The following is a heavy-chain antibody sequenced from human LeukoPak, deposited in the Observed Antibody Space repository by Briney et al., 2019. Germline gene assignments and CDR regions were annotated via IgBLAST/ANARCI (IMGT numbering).Heavy chain of an antibody. V-gene: IGHV4-34*01. Sequence: PSETLSLTCAVYGGSFSGYYWSWIRQPPGKGLEWIGEINHSGSTNYNPSLKSRVTISVDTSKNQFSLKLSSVTAADTAVYYCARGAVLYYYGMDVWSQGTTVTVSS. D-gene: IGHD2-8*02. J-gene: IGHJ6*02. CDR1: GGSFSGYY. CDR3: ARGAVLYYYGMDV. CDR2: INHSGST.